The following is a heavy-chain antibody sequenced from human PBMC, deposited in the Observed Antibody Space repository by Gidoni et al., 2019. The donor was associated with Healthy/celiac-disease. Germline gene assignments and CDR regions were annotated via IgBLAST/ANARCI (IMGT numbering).Heavy chain of an antibody. D-gene: IGHD6-13*01. CDR3: ARQGSSSWD. V-gene: IGHV4-39*01. CDR2: IYYSGST. CDR1: GGSISSSSYY. J-gene: IGHJ4*02. Sequence: QLQLQEAGPGLVKPSETLSLAGTVSGGSISSSSYYWGWFRQPPGKGLEWIGSIYYSGSTYANPSLKSRVTISVDTSKNQFSLKLSSVTAADTAVYYCARQGSSSWDWGQGTLVTVSS.